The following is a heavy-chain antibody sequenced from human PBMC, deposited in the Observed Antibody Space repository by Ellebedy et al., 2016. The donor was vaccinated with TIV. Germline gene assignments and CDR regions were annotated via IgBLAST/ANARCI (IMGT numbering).Heavy chain of an antibody. CDR3: AKSNYCTNGVCYPVYYYYYYMDV. Sequence: GGSLRLSXAASGFTFSSYAMSWVRQAPGKGLEWVSAISGSGGSTYYADSVKGRFTISRDNSKNTLYLQMNSLRAEDTAVYYCAKSNYCTNGVCYPVYYYYYYMDVWGKGTTVTVSS. V-gene: IGHV3-23*01. CDR2: ISGSGGST. CDR1: GFTFSSYA. J-gene: IGHJ6*03. D-gene: IGHD2-8*01.